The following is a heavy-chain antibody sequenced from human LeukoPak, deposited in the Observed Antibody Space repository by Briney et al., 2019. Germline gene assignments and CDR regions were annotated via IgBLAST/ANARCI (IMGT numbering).Heavy chain of an antibody. V-gene: IGHV3-48*01. CDR1: GFTFSSYS. D-gene: IGHD5-24*01. CDR3: ARARSWPEHAFDI. J-gene: IGHJ3*02. Sequence: GGSLRLSCAASGFTFSSYSMNWVRQAPGKGLEWVSYISSSSSTIYYADSVKGRFTISRDNSKNMLSLQMNSLRAEDTAVYYCARARSWPEHAFDIWGQGTMVIVSS. CDR2: ISSSSSTI.